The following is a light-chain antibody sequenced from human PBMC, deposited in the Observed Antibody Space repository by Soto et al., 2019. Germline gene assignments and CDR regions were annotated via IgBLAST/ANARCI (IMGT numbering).Light chain of an antibody. CDR2: GNS. J-gene: IGLJ1*01. CDR1: DSNIGAGYD. V-gene: IGLV1-40*01. Sequence: HSVLTQPASVSGAPGQRLSISCTGSDSNIGAGYDVHWYQHLPGRAPKLLIYGNSNRPSGVPGRFSGSKSGTSATLAISGLQAEDEGDYYCQSYDKSLGGFLVFGTGTKVTVL. CDR3: QSYDKSLGGFLV.